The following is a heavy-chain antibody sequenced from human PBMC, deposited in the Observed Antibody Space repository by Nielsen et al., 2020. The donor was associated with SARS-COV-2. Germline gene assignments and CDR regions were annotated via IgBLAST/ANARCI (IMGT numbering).Heavy chain of an antibody. Sequence: GESLKISCAASGFTFSSYEMNWVRQAPGRGLEWVSYISSSGRTIYYADSVKGRFTISRDNAKNSLYLQMNSLRAEDTAVYYCARAPTWYGMDVWGQGTTVTVSS. CDR3: ARAPTWYGMDV. CDR2: ISSSGRTI. CDR1: GFTFSSYE. V-gene: IGHV3-48*03. D-gene: IGHD3-16*01. J-gene: IGHJ6*02.